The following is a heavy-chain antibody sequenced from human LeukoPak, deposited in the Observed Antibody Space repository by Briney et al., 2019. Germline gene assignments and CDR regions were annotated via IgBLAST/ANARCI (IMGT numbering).Heavy chain of an antibody. V-gene: IGHV1-46*01. CDR3: ARDPFTQGAFDI. CDR2: ISPSGGST. J-gene: IGHJ3*02. Sequence: ATVKVSCKAFGYTFTSNYMHWMRQAPGQGPEWMGVISPSGGSTTYAQKFQGRVTITADESTSTAYMELSSLRSEDTAVYYCARDPFTQGAFDIWGQGTMVTVSS. CDR1: GYTFTSNY.